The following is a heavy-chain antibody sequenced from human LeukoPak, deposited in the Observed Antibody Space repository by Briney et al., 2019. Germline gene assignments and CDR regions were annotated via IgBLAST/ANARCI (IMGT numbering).Heavy chain of an antibody. Sequence: GGSLRLSCAASGFTFSSYAMHWVRQAPGKGLEYFSAISSNGGSTYYANSVKGRFTISRDNSKNTLYLQMGSLRAEDMAVYYCARVIPGIAVAAGAFDIWGQGTMVTVSS. J-gene: IGHJ3*02. CDR1: GFTFSSYA. CDR3: ARVIPGIAVAAGAFDI. V-gene: IGHV3-64*01. CDR2: ISSNGGST. D-gene: IGHD6-19*01.